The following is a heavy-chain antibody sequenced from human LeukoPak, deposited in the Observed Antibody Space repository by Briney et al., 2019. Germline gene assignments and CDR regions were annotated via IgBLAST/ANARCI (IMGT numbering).Heavy chain of an antibody. J-gene: IGHJ4*02. Sequence: SETLSLSCAVYGGSFSGYYWSWIRQPPGKGLEWIGEINHSGSTNYNPSLKSRVTISVDTSKNQFSLKLSSVTAADTAVYYCARIEDYFDYWGQGTLVTVSS. V-gene: IGHV4-34*01. CDR1: GGSFSGYY. CDR2: INHSGST. CDR3: ARIEDYFDY.